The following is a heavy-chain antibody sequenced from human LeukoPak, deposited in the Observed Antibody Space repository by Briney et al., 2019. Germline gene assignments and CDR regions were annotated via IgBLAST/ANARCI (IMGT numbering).Heavy chain of an antibody. D-gene: IGHD3-22*01. CDR3: AGFFYDNSGDAFDI. CDR2: IIPIYGSP. Sequence: GASVKVSCKASGGGFTFTSHGISWVRQAPGQGLEWMGGIIPIYGSPTYAQKFQGRITITSDESTRTVYMDLSSLRPEDPAVHYCAGFFYDNSGDAFDIWGQGTMVTVSS. CDR1: GGGFTFTSHG. V-gene: IGHV1-69*01. J-gene: IGHJ3*02.